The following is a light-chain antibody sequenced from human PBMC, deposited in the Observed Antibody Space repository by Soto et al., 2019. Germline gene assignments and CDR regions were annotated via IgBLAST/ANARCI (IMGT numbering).Light chain of an antibody. J-gene: IGKJ2*01. Sequence: DIQMTQSPSSLSASVGDRVTITCRASQSISSYLNWYQQKPGKAPKLLIYAASSLQSGVSSRFSGSGSGTEFTLTISSLQPEDFATYYCQQSYSTPTFGQGTKLEIK. CDR1: QSISSY. V-gene: IGKV1-39*01. CDR2: AAS. CDR3: QQSYSTPT.